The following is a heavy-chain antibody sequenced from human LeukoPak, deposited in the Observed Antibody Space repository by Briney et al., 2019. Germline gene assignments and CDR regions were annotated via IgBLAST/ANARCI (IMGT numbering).Heavy chain of an antibody. D-gene: IGHD3-3*01. V-gene: IGHV1-8*01. Sequence: ASVKVSCKASGYTFTSYDINWVRQATGQGLEWMGWMKPNSGNTGYAQKFQGRVTMTRNTSISTAYMELTSLRSEDTAVYYCARGPDYDFWSGQGVYWGQGTLVTVSS. J-gene: IGHJ4*02. CDR2: MKPNSGNT. CDR3: ARGPDYDFWSGQGVY. CDR1: GYTFTSYD.